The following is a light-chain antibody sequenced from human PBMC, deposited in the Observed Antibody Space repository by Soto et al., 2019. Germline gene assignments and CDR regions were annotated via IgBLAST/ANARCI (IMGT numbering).Light chain of an antibody. CDR3: QYLNSFPLT. J-gene: IGKJ4*01. Sequence: DIQMTQSPSSLSASVGDRVTITCRASQNITNYLSWYQQKPGKVPKLLIYAASSLQSGVPSRFSGSGSGTDFTLSISSLQPEDFATYYCQYLNSFPLTFGGGTKVELK. CDR1: QNITNY. V-gene: IGKV1-39*01. CDR2: AAS.